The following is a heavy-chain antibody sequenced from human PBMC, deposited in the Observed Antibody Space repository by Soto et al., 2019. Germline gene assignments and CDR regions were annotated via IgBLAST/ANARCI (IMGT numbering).Heavy chain of an antibody. Sequence: GGSLRLSCAASGFTFSSYAMHWVRQAPGKGLEWVAVISYDGSNKYYADSVKGRFTISRDNSKNTLYLQMNSLRAEDTAVYYCARGEVVFGVVTGYYYYGMDVWGQGTTITVSS. V-gene: IGHV3-30-3*01. CDR2: ISYDGSNK. J-gene: IGHJ6*02. CDR3: ARGEVVFGVVTGYYYYGMDV. CDR1: GFTFSSYA. D-gene: IGHD3-3*01.